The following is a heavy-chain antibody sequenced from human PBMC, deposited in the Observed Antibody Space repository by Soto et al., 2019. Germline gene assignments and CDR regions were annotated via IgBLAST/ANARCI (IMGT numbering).Heavy chain of an antibody. Sequence: QVQLQESGPGLVKPSQTLSLTCTVSGGSISSGGYYWSWIRQHPGKGLEWIGYIYYSGRTYYNPSLKGRVTMSIETSKNQFSLKRISVTAADTAMYYCAIRGHRSRGMDVWGQGTTVTVSS. V-gene: IGHV4-31*03. CDR3: AIRGHRSRGMDV. J-gene: IGHJ6*02. CDR2: IYYSGRT. CDR1: GGSISSGGYY.